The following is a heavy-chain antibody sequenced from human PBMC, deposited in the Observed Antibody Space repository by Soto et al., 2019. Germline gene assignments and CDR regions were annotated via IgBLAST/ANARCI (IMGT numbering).Heavy chain of an antibody. CDR3: ARDKITGLFDY. CDR1: GWSFRGYY. D-gene: IGHD2-8*02. CDR2: INHSGST. V-gene: IGHV4-34*01. J-gene: IGHJ4*02. Sequence: SETLSLTCAVYGWSFRGYYWSWIRQPPGKGLEWIGEINHSGSTNYNPSLKSRVTISVDTSKNQFSLKLSSVTAADTAVYYCARDKITGLFDYWGQGTLVTVSS.